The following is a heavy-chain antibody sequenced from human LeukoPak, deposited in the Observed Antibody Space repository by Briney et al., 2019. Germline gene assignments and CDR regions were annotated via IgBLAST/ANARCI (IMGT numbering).Heavy chain of an antibody. CDR3: ARAPPGTYGMDV. J-gene: IGHJ6*02. V-gene: IGHV3-74*03. Sequence: PGGSLRLSCAASGFTLSRYLMHWVRQDPGRGLVWVSRIKEDGSSTTYADPVKGRFTITRDIGRNTVYLQMNSLRDEDTAVYFCARAPPGTYGMDVWGQGTTVTVSS. CDR2: IKEDGSST. CDR1: GFTLSRYL.